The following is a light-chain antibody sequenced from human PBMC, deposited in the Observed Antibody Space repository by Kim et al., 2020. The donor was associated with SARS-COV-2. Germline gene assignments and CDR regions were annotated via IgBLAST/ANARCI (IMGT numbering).Light chain of an antibody. CDR2: DAS. CDR3: QQFKSNLPT. CDR1: QGISSA. V-gene: IGKV1-13*02. J-gene: IGKJ4*01. Sequence: AIQLTQSPSSLSASVGDRVTITCRASQGISSALAWYQQKPGKAPKVLIYDASRLKSGVPSRFSGSGSGTDFTLTISSLQPEDFATYYCQQFKSNLPTFGGGTKVDIK.